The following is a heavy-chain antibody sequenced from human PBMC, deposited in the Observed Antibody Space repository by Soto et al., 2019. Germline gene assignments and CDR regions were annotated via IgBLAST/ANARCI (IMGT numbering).Heavy chain of an antibody. CDR1: GFSLSTSGVA. J-gene: IGHJ5*02. CDR2: IYWDDDK. V-gene: IGHV2-5*02. Sequence: QITLKESGPTLVKPTQTLTLTCTFSGFSLSTSGVAVGWIRQPPGKALEWLALIYWDDDKRYSPSLKSRLTIIKDTSKNQVVLTMTNMDPVDTATYYCAHRPPERGLATFDPWGQGTLVTVSS. D-gene: IGHD1-1*01. CDR3: AHRPPERGLATFDP.